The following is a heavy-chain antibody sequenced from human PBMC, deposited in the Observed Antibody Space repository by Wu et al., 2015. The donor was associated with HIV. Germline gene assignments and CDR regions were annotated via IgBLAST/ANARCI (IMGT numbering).Heavy chain of an antibody. V-gene: IGHV1-69*01. CDR1: GDTFNKYA. D-gene: IGHD2-2*01. CDR2: IIPIFGST. CDR3: AGGLLGTQRRTSGYGYYFDF. Sequence: QVQLVQSGAEVKKPGSSVKVSCKTSGDTFNKYAFSWVRQAPGQGLEWMGGIIPIFGSTNYPQRFQGRVTITTHESTSTVYMDLSGLTTEDTAVYYCAGGLLGTQRRTSGYGYYFDFWGQGTLVAVSS. J-gene: IGHJ4*02.